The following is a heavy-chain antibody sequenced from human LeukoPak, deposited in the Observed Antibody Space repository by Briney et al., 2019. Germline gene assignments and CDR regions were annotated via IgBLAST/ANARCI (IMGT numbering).Heavy chain of an antibody. J-gene: IGHJ6*03. CDR3: ARVVAARHYYYYYMDV. CDR2: IYYSGST. CDR1: GGSISSSSYY. D-gene: IGHD6-6*01. Sequence: SETLSLTCTVSGGSISSSSYYWGWIRQPPGKGLEWIGSIYYSGSTYYNPSLKSRVTISVDTSKNQFSLKLSSVTAADTAMYYCARVVAARHYYYYYMDVWGKGTTVTVSS. V-gene: IGHV4-39*07.